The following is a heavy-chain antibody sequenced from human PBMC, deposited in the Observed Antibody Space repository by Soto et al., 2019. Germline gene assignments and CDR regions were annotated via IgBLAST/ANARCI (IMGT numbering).Heavy chain of an antibody. Sequence: QVQLQESGPGLVKPSQTLSLTCTVSGGSISSGGYYWSWIRQHPGKGLEWIGYIYYSGSTYYNPSLKSPVTISLDTSKNQFSLKLSSVTAADTAMYYCARLSSGARLNFDYWGQGTLVTVSS. CDR2: IYYSGST. CDR1: GGSISSGGYY. CDR3: ARLSSGARLNFDY. J-gene: IGHJ4*02. D-gene: IGHD3-10*02. V-gene: IGHV4-31*01.